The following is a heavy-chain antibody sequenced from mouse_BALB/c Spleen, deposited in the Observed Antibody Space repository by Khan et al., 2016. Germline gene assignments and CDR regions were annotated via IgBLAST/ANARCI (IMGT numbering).Heavy chain of an antibody. V-gene: IGHV1-87*01. J-gene: IGHJ3*01. CDR1: GYTSANYW. CDR2: IYPGDGDT. Sequence: QVQLQQSGAELARPGASVRLSCKASGYTSANYWMQWVKQRPGQGLEWIGSIYPGDGDTRYSQKFKDKATLTADKSSSSAYMHLRSVASVDSAVYYCADALFVYWGQGTLVTVSA. CDR3: ADALFVY.